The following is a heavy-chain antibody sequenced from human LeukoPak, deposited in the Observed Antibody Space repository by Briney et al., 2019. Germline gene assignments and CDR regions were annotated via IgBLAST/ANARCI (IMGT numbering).Heavy chain of an antibody. J-gene: IGHJ5*02. CDR3: ARAQVDYSGSWYRSFGVTWFDP. CDR2: IYYSGST. V-gene: IGHV4-39*02. CDR1: GGSISSSSYY. Sequence: KTSETLSLTCTVSGGSISSSSYYWGWIRQPPGKGLEWIETIYYSGSTYYNPSLRSRLTISVDTSKNQFSLNLNSVTAADTAVYHCARAQVDYSGSWYRSFGVTWFDPWGQGTLVTVSS. D-gene: IGHD6-13*01.